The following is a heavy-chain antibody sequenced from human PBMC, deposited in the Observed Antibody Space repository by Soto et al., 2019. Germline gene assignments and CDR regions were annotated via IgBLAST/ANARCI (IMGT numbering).Heavy chain of an antibody. CDR2: IKQDGSEK. Sequence: EVQLVESGGGLVQSGGSLRLSCAASGFTFSSYWMSWVRQGPGKGPEWVANIKQDGSEKYYVDSVKGRFTIARDNAKNSLYLQMTSLRAEDTAVYHCANSLSAIQGDSWGQGTLVTVSS. D-gene: IGHD2-2*01. CDR3: ANSLSAIQGDS. J-gene: IGHJ4*02. V-gene: IGHV3-7*05. CDR1: GFTFSSYW.